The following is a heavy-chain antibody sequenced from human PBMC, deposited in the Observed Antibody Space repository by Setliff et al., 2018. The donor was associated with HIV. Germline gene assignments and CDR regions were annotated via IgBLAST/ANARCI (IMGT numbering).Heavy chain of an antibody. CDR1: GFTFSNAW. Sequence: PGGSLRLSCAASGFTFSNAWMRWVRQAPGKGPEWVGHIKSKTDGGTTDYAAPVKGRFTISRDDSKNTLYLQMNSLKTEDTAVYYCTTSHLITMIMVRFDYWGQGTLVTVSS. D-gene: IGHD3-22*01. CDR3: TTSHLITMIMVRFDY. V-gene: IGHV3-15*01. CDR2: IKSKTDGGTT. J-gene: IGHJ4*02.